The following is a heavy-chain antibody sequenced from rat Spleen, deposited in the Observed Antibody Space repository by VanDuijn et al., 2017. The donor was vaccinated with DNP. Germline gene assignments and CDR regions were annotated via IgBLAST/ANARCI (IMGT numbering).Heavy chain of an antibody. CDR3: VREGTTTWFAY. Sequence: EVQLVETGGGSVQPGRSLKLSCVASGFTFSGYWMFWIRQAPGKGLEWVASITSGGGITYYPDSVKGRFTISRDNAENTLYLQMNSLRSEDTATYYCVREGTTTWFAYWGQGTLVTVSS. CDR2: ITSGGGIT. J-gene: IGHJ3*01. D-gene: IGHD1-8*01. V-gene: IGHV5-58*01. CDR1: GFTFSGYW.